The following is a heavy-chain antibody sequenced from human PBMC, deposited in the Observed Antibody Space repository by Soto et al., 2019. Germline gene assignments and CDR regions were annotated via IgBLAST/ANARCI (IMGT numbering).Heavy chain of an antibody. D-gene: IGHD2-2*01. CDR1: GGSFRGYY. CDR2: INHSGST. J-gene: IGHJ6*03. Sequence: PSETLSLSCAVYGGSFRGYYWSGIRQPPGKGLEWIGEINHSGSTNYNPSLKSRVTISVDTSKNQFSLKLSSVTAADTAVYYCASLRGYCSSTSCIGYYYYYYMDVWGKGTTVTVSS. V-gene: IGHV4-34*01. CDR3: ASLRGYCSSTSCIGYYYYYYMDV.